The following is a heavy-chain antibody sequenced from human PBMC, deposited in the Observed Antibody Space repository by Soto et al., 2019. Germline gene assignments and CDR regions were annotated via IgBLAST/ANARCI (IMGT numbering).Heavy chain of an antibody. J-gene: IGHJ4*02. D-gene: IGHD6-19*01. Sequence: EVQLVESGGGLVKPGGSLRLSCAASGFTFSNAWMSWVRQAPGKGLEWVGLIKKQADGGTTEYAAPLKGRFTISRDDSENTLYQQMSSLQTEETAVYYCRTQWLDWGQGTLVTVSS. CDR3: RTQWLD. CDR1: GFTFSNAW. CDR2: IKKQADGGTT. V-gene: IGHV3-15*01.